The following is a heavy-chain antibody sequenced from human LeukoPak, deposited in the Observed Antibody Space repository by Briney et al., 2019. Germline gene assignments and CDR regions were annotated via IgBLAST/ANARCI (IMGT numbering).Heavy chain of an antibody. D-gene: IGHD6-13*01. CDR3: ARAGSGWYGGRLFEF. V-gene: IGHV4-59*01. CDR2: ISESGST. J-gene: IGHJ4*02. CDR1: SGAIRGYH. Sequence: MPSETLSLTCTGSSGAIRGYHWSWIRQSPGKKLKWIGDISESGSTNYMPSLKSRVTISVDTSNQFSLKLSSVTAADTAVYYCARAGSGWYGGRLFEFWGPGALVAVSS.